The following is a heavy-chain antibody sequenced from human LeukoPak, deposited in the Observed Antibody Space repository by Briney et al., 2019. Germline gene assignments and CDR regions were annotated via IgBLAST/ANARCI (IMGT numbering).Heavy chain of an antibody. CDR3: ARVVDTHFDY. Sequence: PGRSLILSCAASEFTFSSYWMHWVRQAPGKGLVWVSRIKSDGSTTTYADSVKGRFTISRDNAKNTLYLQMNSLRAEDTAVYYCARVVDTHFDYWGQGTLVTVSS. CDR2: IKSDGSTT. V-gene: IGHV3-74*01. CDR1: EFTFSSYW. D-gene: IGHD5-18*01. J-gene: IGHJ4*02.